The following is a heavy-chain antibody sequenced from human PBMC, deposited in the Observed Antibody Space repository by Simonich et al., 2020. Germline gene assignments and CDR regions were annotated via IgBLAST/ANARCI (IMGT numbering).Heavy chain of an antibody. CDR2: NSSSRSYI. V-gene: IGHV3-21*01. J-gene: IGHJ3*02. CDR3: ARGIVGASGAFDI. Sequence: EVQLVESGGGLVKPGGSLRISCAASGFTFSSYSRNWVRQASGKGLGWVSPNSSSRSYIYYADSVRGRFTISRDNAKNSLYLQMNSLRAEDTAVYYCARGIVGASGAFDIWGQGTMVTVSS. D-gene: IGHD1-26*01. CDR1: GFTFSSYS.